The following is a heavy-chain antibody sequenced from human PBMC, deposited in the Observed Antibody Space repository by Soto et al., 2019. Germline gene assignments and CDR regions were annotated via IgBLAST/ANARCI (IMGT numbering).Heavy chain of an antibody. CDR2: INTGNGNT. CDR3: ARAISGYVS. J-gene: IGHJ5*02. Sequence: QVQLLQSGAEVKKPEASVKVACKASGITYTTYAIHWVRQAPGQGLEWMGWINTGNGNTRYSQRFQGRVTLTTDTSASTAYMDVSSLTSEDTAVYYCARAISGYVSWGQGTLITVSS. D-gene: IGHD5-12*01. CDR1: GITYTTYA. V-gene: IGHV1-3*04.